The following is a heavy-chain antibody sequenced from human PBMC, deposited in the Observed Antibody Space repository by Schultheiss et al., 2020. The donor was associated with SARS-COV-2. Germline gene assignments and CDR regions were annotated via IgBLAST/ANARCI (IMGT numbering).Heavy chain of an antibody. CDR3: ARERAPRGPYQLLRDYYYYYYMDV. V-gene: IGHV4-34*01. CDR2: INHSGST. CDR1: GGSFSGYY. D-gene: IGHD2-2*01. Sequence: SETLSLTCAVYGGSFSGYYWSWIRQPPGKGLEWIGEINHSGSTNYNPSLKSRVTISVDTSKNQFSLKLSSVTAADTAVYYCARERAPRGPYQLLRDYYYYYYMDVWGKGTTVTVSS. J-gene: IGHJ6*03.